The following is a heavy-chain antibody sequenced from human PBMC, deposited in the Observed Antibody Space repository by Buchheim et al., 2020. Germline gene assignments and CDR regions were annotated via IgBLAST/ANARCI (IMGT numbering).Heavy chain of an antibody. CDR3: ARQAVPQQPSHFDY. V-gene: IGHV4-31*03. CDR2: IYPSGST. CDR1: GDSISSGGYY. J-gene: IGHJ4*02. D-gene: IGHD6-13*01. Sequence: QVQLQESGPGLVKPSQTLSLTCRVSGDSISSGGYYWSWVRQPPGKGLEWIGYIYPSGSTYYNPSLASRVTISVDTSQNHLSLKVTSVTAADTAMYYCARQAVPQQPSHFDYWGQGTL.